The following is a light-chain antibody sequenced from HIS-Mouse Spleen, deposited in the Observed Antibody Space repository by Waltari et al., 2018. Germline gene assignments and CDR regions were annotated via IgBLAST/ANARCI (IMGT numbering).Light chain of an antibody. CDR3: SSYTSSSTVV. J-gene: IGLJ2*01. CDR2: DVS. V-gene: IGLV2-14*03. Sequence: QSARTQPASVSGSPGPSITICCTGTSSDVGGYNYVSWYQPHPGKPPKLMIYDVSNRPSGVSNRFSGSKSGNTASLTISGLQAEDEADYYCSSYTSSSTVVFGGGTKLTVL. CDR1: SSDVGGYNY.